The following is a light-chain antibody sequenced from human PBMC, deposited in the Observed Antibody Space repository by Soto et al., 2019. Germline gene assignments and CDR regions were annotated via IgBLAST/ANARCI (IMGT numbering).Light chain of an antibody. V-gene: IGKV3-20*01. CDR3: QQYGSSPYT. CDR1: QSVSNNY. Sequence: EIVLTQSPGTLSLSPGERATLYCGASQSVSNNYLAWYQQKPGQAPRLLIYAASGRATGIPDRFSGSGSGTDFTLTISRLEPEDFAVYYCQQYGSSPYTFGQGTKVDIK. CDR2: AAS. J-gene: IGKJ2*01.